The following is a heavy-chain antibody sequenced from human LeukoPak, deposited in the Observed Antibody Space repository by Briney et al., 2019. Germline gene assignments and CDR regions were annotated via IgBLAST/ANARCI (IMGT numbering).Heavy chain of an antibody. D-gene: IGHD3-10*01. CDR2: INHSGST. CDR1: GGSFSGYY. CDR3: ARSAYYYGSGSYYTTYYYYYMDV. J-gene: IGHJ6*03. Sequence: SETLSLTCAVYGGSFSGYYWRWIRQPPGKGLEWIGEINHSGSTNYNPSLKSRVTISVDTSKNQFSLKLSSVTAADTAVYYCARSAYYYGSGSYYTTYYYYYMDVWGKGTTVTVSS. V-gene: IGHV4-34*01.